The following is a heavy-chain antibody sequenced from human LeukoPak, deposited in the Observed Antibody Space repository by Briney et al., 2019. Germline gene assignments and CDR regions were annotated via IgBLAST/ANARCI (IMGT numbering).Heavy chain of an antibody. Sequence: GASVKVSCKASGYTFTGYYMHWVRQAPGQGLEWMGWISAYNGNTNYAQKLQGRVTMTTDTSTSTAYMELRSLRSDDTAVYYCARVILEVDYYGPATGLNWFDPWGQGTLVTVSS. J-gene: IGHJ5*02. D-gene: IGHD3-10*01. CDR2: ISAYNGNT. CDR3: ARVILEVDYYGPATGLNWFDP. V-gene: IGHV1-18*04. CDR1: GYTFTGYY.